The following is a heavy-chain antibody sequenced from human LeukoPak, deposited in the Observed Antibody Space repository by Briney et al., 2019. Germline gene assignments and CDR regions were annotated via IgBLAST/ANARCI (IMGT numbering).Heavy chain of an antibody. V-gene: IGHV3-23*01. CDR2: ISATGGIT. D-gene: IGHD3-16*01. Sequence: PGGSLRLSCAASGFTFSSYAMSWVRQAPGKGLEWVSLISATGGITYYADSVKGRFTISRDNSKNTLYLQMNSLRAEDTAVYYCVKLQYFWYFDSWGQGTLVTVSS. CDR1: GFTFSSYA. J-gene: IGHJ4*02. CDR3: VKLQYFWYFDS.